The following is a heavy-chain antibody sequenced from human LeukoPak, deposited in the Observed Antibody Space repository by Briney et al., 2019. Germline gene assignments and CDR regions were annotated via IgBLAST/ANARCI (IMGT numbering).Heavy chain of an antibody. D-gene: IGHD2-2*01. CDR2: ISSSSSYI. CDR1: GFTFSSYS. Sequence: GGSLRLSCAASGFTFSSYSMNWVRQAPGKGLEWVASISSSSSYIYYADSVKGRFTISRDNAKNSLYLQMNSLRAEDTAVYYCARLDDDVVVPAAIRYYYYGMDVWGQGTTVTVSS. CDR3: ARLDDDVVVPAAIRYYYYGMDV. V-gene: IGHV3-21*01. J-gene: IGHJ6*02.